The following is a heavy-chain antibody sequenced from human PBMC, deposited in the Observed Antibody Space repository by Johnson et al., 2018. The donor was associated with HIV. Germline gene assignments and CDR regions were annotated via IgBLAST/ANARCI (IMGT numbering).Heavy chain of an antibody. J-gene: IGHJ3*02. CDR2: ISYDGNNT. CDR1: GFTFSSYG. CDR3: VKEMGWEDAFDI. V-gene: IGHV3-30*18. D-gene: IGHD6-19*01. Sequence: QVQLVESGGGVVQPGRSLRLSCAASGFTFSSYGMHWVRQAPGKGLEWVAVISYDGNNTYYADSVKGRFTISRDNSKNTLYLQMNSLRAEDTAVYYCVKEMGWEDAFDIWGQGTMVTVSS.